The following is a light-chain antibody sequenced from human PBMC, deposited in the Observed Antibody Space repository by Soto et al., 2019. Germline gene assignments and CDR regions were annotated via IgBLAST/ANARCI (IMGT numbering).Light chain of an antibody. CDR1: SSDVGGYNY. CDR3: CSYAGSYTFFYV. V-gene: IGLV2-11*01. CDR2: DVS. J-gene: IGLJ1*01. Sequence: QSALTQPRSVSGSIGQSVTISYTRTSSDVGGYNYVSWYQQHSGKAPKLMIYDVSKRPAGVPDRFSGSKSDNTASLTISGLQAEDEADYYCCSYAGSYTFFYVFGTGTKVTVL.